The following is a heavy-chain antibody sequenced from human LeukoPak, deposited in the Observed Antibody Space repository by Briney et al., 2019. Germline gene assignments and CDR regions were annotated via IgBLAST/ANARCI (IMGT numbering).Heavy chain of an antibody. CDR2: ISTYNGNT. V-gene: IGHV1-18*01. CDR1: GYTFTRYG. Sequence: EASVKVSCKASGYTFTRYGITWVRQAPGQGLEWMGWISTYNGNTNYTEDLKGRLTMTTDTSTRTAYMELRTLRYEDTAVYFCARGASRSFDYWGQGTLVAVSS. CDR3: ARGASRSFDY. J-gene: IGHJ4*02.